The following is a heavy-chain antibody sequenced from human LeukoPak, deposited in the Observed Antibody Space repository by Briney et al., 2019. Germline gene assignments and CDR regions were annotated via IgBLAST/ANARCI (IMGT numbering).Heavy chain of an antibody. Sequence: PGGSLRLSCAASGFTFSSYGMSWVRQSPGMGLEWVANIKQDGSEKYYVDSVKGRFTISRDNAKKSLYLQMNSLRAEDTAVYYCAIGRDAFDNWGQGTMLTVSS. CDR1: GFTFSSYG. J-gene: IGHJ3*02. CDR3: AIGRDAFDN. CDR2: IKQDGSEK. V-gene: IGHV3-7*01.